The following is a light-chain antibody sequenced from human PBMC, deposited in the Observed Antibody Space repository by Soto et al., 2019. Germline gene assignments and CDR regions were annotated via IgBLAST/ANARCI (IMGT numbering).Light chain of an antibody. CDR1: SSDVDIYNY. V-gene: IGLV2-8*01. CDR2: DVT. CDR3: SSYAGSNTLV. Sequence: QSALTQPPSASGSPGQSVTISCTGTSSDVDIYNYVSWYQQHPGKAPKLIIYDVTKRPSGVPYRFSGSKSGNTASLTVSGLQTEDEAEYYCSSYAGSNTLVFGTGTKVTVL. J-gene: IGLJ1*01.